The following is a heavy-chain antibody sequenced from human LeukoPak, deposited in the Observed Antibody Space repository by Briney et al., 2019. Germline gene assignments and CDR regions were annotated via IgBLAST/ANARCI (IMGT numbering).Heavy chain of an antibody. CDR3: ARGVYYDSNGHY. CDR1: GGTFSSYA. V-gene: IGHV1-69*05. D-gene: IGHD3-22*01. Sequence: SVKVSCKASGGTFSSYAISWVRQAPGQGLEWMGRIIPIFGTANYAQKFQGRVTITTDESTSTAYMELSSLRSEDTAVYYWARGVYYDSNGHYWGQGTLVNVSS. CDR2: IIPIFGTA. J-gene: IGHJ4*02.